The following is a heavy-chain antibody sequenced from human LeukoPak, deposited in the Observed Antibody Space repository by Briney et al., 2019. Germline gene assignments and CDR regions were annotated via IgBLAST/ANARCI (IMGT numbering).Heavy chain of an antibody. J-gene: IGHJ4*02. Sequence: GGSLRLSCAASGFTFSDYYMSWIRQAPGKGLEWVSYISSSGSTIYYADSVKGRFTISRDNAKNSLYLQMNSLRAEDTAVYYCAREQVVPAAMGFYFDYWGQGTLVTVSS. CDR2: ISSSGSTI. D-gene: IGHD2-2*01. CDR3: AREQVVPAAMGFYFDY. CDR1: GFTFSDYY. V-gene: IGHV3-11*04.